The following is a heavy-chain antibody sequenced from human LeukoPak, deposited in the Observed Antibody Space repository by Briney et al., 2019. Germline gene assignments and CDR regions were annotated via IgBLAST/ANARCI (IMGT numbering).Heavy chain of an antibody. V-gene: IGHV3-30*02. CDR2: IRYDGSNK. J-gene: IGHJ5*01. CDR1: GFTFSSYG. D-gene: IGHD3-22*01. CDR3: AKDRPNFHENSGHYYRRDGDS. Sequence: GGSLRLSCAASGFTFSSYGMHWVRQAPGKGLEWVAFIRYDGSNKYYADSVKGRFTISRDNSKNTLYLQMNSLTAEDTAIYYCAKDRPNFHENSGHYYRRDGDSWGQGTLVTVSS.